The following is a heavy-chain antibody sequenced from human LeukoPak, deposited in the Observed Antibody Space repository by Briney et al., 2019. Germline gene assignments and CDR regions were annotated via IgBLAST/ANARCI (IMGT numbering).Heavy chain of an antibody. CDR1: GFTFSSYG. J-gene: IGHJ4*02. Sequence: QPGGSLRLSCVASGFTFSSYGMHWVRQAPGKGLEWVAVIWYDGSNKYYADSVKGRFTISRDNSKNTLYLQMNSLRTEDTAVYSCARDRESGLYYFDYWGQGTLVTVSS. V-gene: IGHV3-33*01. CDR3: ARDRESGLYYFDY. D-gene: IGHD3-10*01. CDR2: IWYDGSNK.